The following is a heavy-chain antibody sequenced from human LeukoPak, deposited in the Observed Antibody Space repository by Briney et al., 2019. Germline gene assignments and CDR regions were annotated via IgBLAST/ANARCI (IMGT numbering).Heavy chain of an antibody. D-gene: IGHD3-22*01. Sequence: ASVKVSCKASGYTFSDYYIHWVRQAPGQGLEWMGWIDPNSGGTNYAQKFQGRVTMTRDTSISTAYMELSRLRSDDTAVYYCARDFGYYDSSGYWGQGTLVTVSS. CDR2: IDPNSGGT. J-gene: IGHJ4*02. V-gene: IGHV1-2*02. CDR3: ARDFGYYDSSGY. CDR1: GYTFSDYY.